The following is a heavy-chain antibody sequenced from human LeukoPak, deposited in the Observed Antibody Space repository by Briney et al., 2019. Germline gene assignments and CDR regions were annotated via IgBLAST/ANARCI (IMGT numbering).Heavy chain of an antibody. CDR2: INWNGGST. V-gene: IGHV3-20*04. CDR3: AKDIKGIAVAEGAFDI. Sequence: RPGGSLRLSCAASGFTFDDYGMSWVRQAPGKGLEWVSGINWNGGSTGYADSVKGRFTISRDNAKNSLYLQMNSLRAEDTALYYCAKDIKGIAVAEGAFDIWGQGTMVTVSS. D-gene: IGHD6-19*01. J-gene: IGHJ3*02. CDR1: GFTFDDYG.